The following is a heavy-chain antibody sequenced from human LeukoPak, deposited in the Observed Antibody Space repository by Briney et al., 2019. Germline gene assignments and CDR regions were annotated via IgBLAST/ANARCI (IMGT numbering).Heavy chain of an antibody. V-gene: IGHV1-69*01. D-gene: IGHD3-3*01. CDR2: IIPILRAP. J-gene: IGHJ5*02. CDR1: GGNFSTHP. CDR3: ARGKYYDFMGFDP. Sequence: SVKVSCKTFGGNFSTHPISRVRQAPGQGLEWMGGIIPILRAPQFAQKFQGRVIIYADDSTSTVYMEVTSLTCDDTAVYYCARGKYYDFMGFDPWGQGTLVIVSS.